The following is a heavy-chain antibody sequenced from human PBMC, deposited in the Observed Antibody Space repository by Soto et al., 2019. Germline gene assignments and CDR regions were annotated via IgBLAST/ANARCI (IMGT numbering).Heavy chain of an antibody. CDR2: VDPGDCDT. Sequence: GVSLKISCKGSGYSFTSYWIGWVRQIPVKVLEWMGRVDPGDCDTRYSPSFQGHVTISADKSISTAYLQWSSLKASDTAMYYCARSLAHSLPAANVRYYSYGMDVWGQGTTVTVSS. V-gene: IGHV5-51*01. CDR3: ARSLAHSLPAANVRYYSYGMDV. D-gene: IGHD2-2*01. CDR1: GYSFTSYW. J-gene: IGHJ6*02.